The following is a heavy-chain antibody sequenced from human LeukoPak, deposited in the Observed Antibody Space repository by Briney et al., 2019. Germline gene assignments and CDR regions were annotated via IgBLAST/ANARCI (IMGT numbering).Heavy chain of an antibody. Sequence: PSETLSLTCTVSGGSISSYYWSWIRQPPGKGLEWIGYIYYSGSTNYNPSLKSRVTISVDTSKNQFSLRLSSVTAADTAVYNCARQASGNYYYGMDVWGQGTTVTVSS. CDR2: IYYSGST. J-gene: IGHJ6*02. V-gene: IGHV4-59*01. CDR3: ARQASGNYYYGMDV. D-gene: IGHD3-10*01. CDR1: GGSISSYY.